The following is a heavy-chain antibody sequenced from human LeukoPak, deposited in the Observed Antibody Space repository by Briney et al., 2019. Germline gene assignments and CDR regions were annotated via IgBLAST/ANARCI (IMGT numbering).Heavy chain of an antibody. CDR1: GGSLSSYY. CDR2: IYYSGST. D-gene: IGHD6-25*01. J-gene: IGHJ4*02. Sequence: SETLPLTCTVSGGSLSSYYWSWIRQPPGKGLEWIGYIYYSGSTNYNPSLKSRVTISVDTSKNQFSLKLSSVTAADTAVYYCASHPGPAGRRTRGGFDYWGQGTLVTVSS. V-gene: IGHV4-59*08. CDR3: ASHPGPAGRRTRGGFDY.